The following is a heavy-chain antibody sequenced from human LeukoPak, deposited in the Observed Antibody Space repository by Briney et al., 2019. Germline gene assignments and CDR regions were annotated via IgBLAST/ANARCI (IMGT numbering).Heavy chain of an antibody. Sequence: GESLKISCKGSGYSFTSYWIGWVRQMPGEGLEWMGIIYPGDSDTRYSPSFQGQVTISADKSISTAYLQWSSLKASDTAMYYRARHSSLWLKDYWGQGTLVTVSS. CDR1: GYSFTSYW. D-gene: IGHD2-21*01. J-gene: IGHJ4*02. V-gene: IGHV5-51*01. CDR3: ARHSSLWLKDY. CDR2: IYPGDSDT.